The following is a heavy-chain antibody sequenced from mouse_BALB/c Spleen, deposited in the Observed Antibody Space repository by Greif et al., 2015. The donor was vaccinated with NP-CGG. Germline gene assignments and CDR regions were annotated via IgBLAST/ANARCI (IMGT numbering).Heavy chain of an antibody. CDR2: IYPGSGNT. CDR3: ARGSYAMDY. V-gene: IGHV1-77*01. CDR1: GYTSTDYY. Sequence: VQLQQSGAELARPGASVKLSCKASGYTSTDYYINWVKQRTGQGLEWIGEIYPGSGNTYYNEKFKGKATLTADKSSSTAYMQLSSLTSEDSAVYFCARGSYAMDYWGQGTSVTVSS. J-gene: IGHJ4*01.